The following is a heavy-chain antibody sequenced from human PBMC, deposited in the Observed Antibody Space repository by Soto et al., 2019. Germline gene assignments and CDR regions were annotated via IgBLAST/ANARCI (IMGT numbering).Heavy chain of an antibody. V-gene: IGHV1-18*04. CDR2: ISAYNGNT. CDR1: GYAFSDHG. J-gene: IGHJ4*02. D-gene: IGHD6-6*01. Sequence: QVRLGLSGDELKKPGASMKVSCKASGYAFSDHGISWVRQAPGQGLEWIGWISAYNGNTNYAQKFQGRVTVTTDASTTTAYMEVRSLKSDDTAVYYWARDHRYSSSFFDSWSQGTLITVSS. CDR3: ARDHRYSSSFFDS.